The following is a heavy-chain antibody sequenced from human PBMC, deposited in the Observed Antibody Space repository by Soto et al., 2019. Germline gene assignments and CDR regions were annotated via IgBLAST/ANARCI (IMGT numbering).Heavy chain of an antibody. Sequence: QVQLQQSSPGLVKPSQTLSLTCAISGDSVSRGNTAWNWIRQSPSRGLEWLGRTYYWSKWYNEYAVSVKSRITIHADTSKNQFSLQLNSVTPNDTAVYYCARGNSYYYGMDVWGQGTAVTVSS. CDR3: ARGNSYYYGMDV. J-gene: IGHJ6*02. CDR1: GDSVSRGNTA. V-gene: IGHV6-1*01. CDR2: TYYWSKWYN.